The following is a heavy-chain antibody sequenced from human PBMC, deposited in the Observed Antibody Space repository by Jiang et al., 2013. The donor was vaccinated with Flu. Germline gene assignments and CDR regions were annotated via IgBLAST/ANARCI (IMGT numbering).Heavy chain of an antibody. J-gene: IGHJ4*02. V-gene: IGHV4-31*03. CDR2: IYYSGST. D-gene: IGHD3-3*01. CDR1: GGSISSGGYY. CDR3: ASWSGYFDQHTTYYFDY. Sequence: CTVSGGSISSGGYYWSWIRQHPGKGLEWIGYIYYSGSTYYNPSLKSRVTISVDTSKNQFSLKLSSVTAADTAVYYCASWSGYFDQHTTYYFDYWGQGTLVTVSS.